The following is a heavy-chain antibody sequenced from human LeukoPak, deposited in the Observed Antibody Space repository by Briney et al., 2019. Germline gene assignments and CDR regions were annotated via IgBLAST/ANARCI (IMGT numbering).Heavy chain of an antibody. Sequence: PGGSLRLSCAASGFTFSSYSMNWVRQAPGKGLEWVSSIISSSSYIYYADSVKGRFTISRDNAKNSLYLRMNSLRAEDTAVYYCERGDCSGGSCYPRLYYYYGMDVWGQGTTVTVSS. D-gene: IGHD2-15*01. CDR1: GFTFSSYS. J-gene: IGHJ6*02. V-gene: IGHV3-21*01. CDR2: IISSSSYI. CDR3: ERGDCSGGSCYPRLYYYYGMDV.